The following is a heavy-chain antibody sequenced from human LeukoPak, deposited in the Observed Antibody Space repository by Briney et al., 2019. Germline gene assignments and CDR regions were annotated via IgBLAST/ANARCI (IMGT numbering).Heavy chain of an antibody. CDR3: AKGDGYSYGFYYYGMDV. V-gene: IGHV3-30-3*01. J-gene: IGHJ6*02. D-gene: IGHD5-18*01. CDR2: ISYDGSNK. Sequence: PGRSLRLSCAASGFTFSSYAMHWVRQAPGKGLEWVAVISYDGSNKYYADSVKGRFTISRDNSKNTLYLQMNSLRAEDTAVYYCAKGDGYSYGFYYYGMDVWGQGTTVTVSS. CDR1: GFTFSSYA.